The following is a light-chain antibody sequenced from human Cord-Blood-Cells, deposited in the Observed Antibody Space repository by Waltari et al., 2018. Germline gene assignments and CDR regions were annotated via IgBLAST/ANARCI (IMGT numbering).Light chain of an antibody. J-gene: IGKJ4*01. CDR2: AAS. CDR3: QQSYSTPLT. V-gene: IGKV1-39*01. Sequence: DITMIQCPSSMSASVGDRVTITCRPSQSISSYLNWYQLKPGKAPKLLIYAASSLQSGVPSRFSGSGSGTDFTLTISSLQPEDFATYYCQQSYSTPLTFGGGTKVEIK. CDR1: QSISSY.